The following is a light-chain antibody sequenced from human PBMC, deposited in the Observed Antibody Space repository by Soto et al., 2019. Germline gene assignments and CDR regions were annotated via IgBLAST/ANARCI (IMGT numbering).Light chain of an antibody. V-gene: IGLV2-23*01. Sequence: QSALTQPASVSGSPGQSITISCTGTSSDVGSRNLVSWYQQYPGKAPKVIIFEASKRPSGFSNRFSGSKSGNTASLTISGLQAEDEADYYCCSNAAGSTYVFGSGTKLTVL. CDR2: EAS. CDR3: CSNAAGSTYV. CDR1: SSDVGSRNL. J-gene: IGLJ1*01.